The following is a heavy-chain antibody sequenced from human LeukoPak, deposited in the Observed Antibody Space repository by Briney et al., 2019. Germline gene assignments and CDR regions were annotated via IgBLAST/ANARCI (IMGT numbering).Heavy chain of an antibody. CDR1: GFTFSTYA. Sequence: GGSLRLSCAVSGFTFSTYAMSWVRQAPGKGLEWVSGISGGGGSTYYADSVKGRFTISRDKSKNTLYLQMNSLRGEDTAVYYCAKGTIAAAGTGEDWGQGTLVTVSS. J-gene: IGHJ4*02. CDR3: AKGTIAAAGTGED. D-gene: IGHD6-13*01. CDR2: ISGGGGST. V-gene: IGHV3-23*01.